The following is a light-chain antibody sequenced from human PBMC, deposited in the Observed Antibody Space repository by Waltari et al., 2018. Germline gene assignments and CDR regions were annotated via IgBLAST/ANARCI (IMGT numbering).Light chain of an antibody. CDR3: QQYYSGLT. J-gene: IGKJ4*01. V-gene: IGKV4-1*01. Sequence: DIVMTQSPDSLSLSLGDRATINCKSSQTILYNSNNKNYLSWYQQKPGQPPKLLIYWASTRESGVPDRFSGSGSGTDFTLAIRSLQAEDVAVYYCQQYYSGLTFGGGTRVEIK. CDR2: WAS. CDR1: QTILYNSNNKNY.